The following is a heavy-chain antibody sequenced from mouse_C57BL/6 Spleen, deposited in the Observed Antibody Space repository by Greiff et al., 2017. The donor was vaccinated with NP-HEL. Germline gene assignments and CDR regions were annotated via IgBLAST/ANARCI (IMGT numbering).Heavy chain of an antibody. Sequence: VQLQQSGAELARPGASVKLSCKASGYTFTSYGISWVKQRTGQGLEWIGEIYPRSGNTYYNEKFKGKATLTADKSSSTAYMELRSLTSEDSAVYFCALYYYGSSYPFAYWGQGTLVTVSA. CDR2: IYPRSGNT. CDR1: GYTFTSYG. CDR3: ALYYYGSSYPFAY. V-gene: IGHV1-81*01. J-gene: IGHJ3*01. D-gene: IGHD1-1*01.